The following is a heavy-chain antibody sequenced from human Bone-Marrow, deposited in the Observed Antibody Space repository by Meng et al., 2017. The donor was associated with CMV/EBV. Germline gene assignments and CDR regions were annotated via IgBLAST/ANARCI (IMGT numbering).Heavy chain of an antibody. V-gene: IGHV3-23*01. CDR2: ISGSGGST. CDR3: AKESRGYYDSSGYWY. Sequence: SGFTFSSYAMSWVRQAPGKGLEWVSAISGSGGSTYYADSVKGRFTISRDNSKNTLYLQMNSLRAEDTAVYYCAKESRGYYDSSGYWYWGQGTLVTVSS. CDR1: GFTFSSYA. J-gene: IGHJ4*02. D-gene: IGHD3-22*01.